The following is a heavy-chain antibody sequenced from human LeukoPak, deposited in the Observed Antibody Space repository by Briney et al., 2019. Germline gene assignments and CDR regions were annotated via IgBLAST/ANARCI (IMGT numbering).Heavy chain of an antibody. D-gene: IGHD3-10*01. CDR1: GLTFRNFW. CDR3: AKDQLSYYYGSGPPLMGGIDV. J-gene: IGHJ6*04. CDR2: FLGDGRTT. Sequence: GGSLRLSRAASGLTFRNFWMQWVRQAPGRGVVWVSRFLGDGRTTAYADSVEGRFTISRDNSNNTLYLQMNSLRAEDTAVYYWAKDQLSYYYGSGPPLMGGIDVWGKGTTVTVSS. V-gene: IGHV3-74*01.